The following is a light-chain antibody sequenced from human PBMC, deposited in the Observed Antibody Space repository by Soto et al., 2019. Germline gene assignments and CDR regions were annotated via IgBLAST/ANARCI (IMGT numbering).Light chain of an antibody. CDR3: SSYTSSSTYV. CDR1: SSDVGGYNS. Sequence: QSALSQPASVSGSPGQSITISCTGTSSDVGGYNSLSWYQQHPGKVPILMIYDVNNRPSGVSYRFSGSKSGNTASLTISWLQAEDEADYYCSSYTSSSTYVFGTGTKLTVL. CDR2: DVN. V-gene: IGLV2-14*01. J-gene: IGLJ1*01.